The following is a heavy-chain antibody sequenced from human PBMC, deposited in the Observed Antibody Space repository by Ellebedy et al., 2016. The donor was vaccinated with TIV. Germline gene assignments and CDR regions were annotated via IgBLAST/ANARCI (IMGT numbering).Heavy chain of an antibody. J-gene: IGHJ6*02. CDR1: GYTFTSYA. Sequence: AASVKVSCKASGYTFTSYAMHWVRQAPGQRLEWMGWINAGNGNTKYSQKFQGRVTITRDTSASTAYMELSSLRSEDTAVYYCARVPLDTATFFYYYYGMDVWGQGTTVTVSS. V-gene: IGHV1-3*01. D-gene: IGHD5-18*01. CDR2: INAGNGNT. CDR3: ARVPLDTATFFYYYYGMDV.